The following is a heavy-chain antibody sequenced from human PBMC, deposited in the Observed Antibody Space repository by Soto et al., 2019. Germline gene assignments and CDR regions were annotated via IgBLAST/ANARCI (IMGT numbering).Heavy chain of an antibody. J-gene: IGHJ4*02. CDR2: INPNSGGT. Sequence: ASVKVSCKASGYTFTGYYMHWVRQAPGQGLEWMGWINPNSGGTNYAQKFQGWVTMTRDTSISTAYMELSRLRSDDTAVYYCARVRYSSSPYFDYWGQGTLVTVSS. CDR1: GYTFTGYY. D-gene: IGHD6-6*01. V-gene: IGHV1-2*04. CDR3: ARVRYSSSPYFDY.